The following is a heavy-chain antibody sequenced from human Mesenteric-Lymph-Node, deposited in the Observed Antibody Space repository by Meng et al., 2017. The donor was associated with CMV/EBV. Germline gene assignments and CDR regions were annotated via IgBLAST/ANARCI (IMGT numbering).Heavy chain of an antibody. J-gene: IGHJ6*02. CDR2: IGSSSSFI. CDR1: GFTFSSYT. CDR3: AKERGSDVFYYYYGMDV. Sequence: GGSLRLSCAASGFTFSSYTMNWVRQAPGKGREWVSSIGSSSSFIYYADSVMGRFNISRDNAKNSLYLQMNSLRAEDTAVYYCAKERGSDVFYYYYGMDVWGQGTTVTVSS. D-gene: IGHD3-10*01. V-gene: IGHV3-21*01.